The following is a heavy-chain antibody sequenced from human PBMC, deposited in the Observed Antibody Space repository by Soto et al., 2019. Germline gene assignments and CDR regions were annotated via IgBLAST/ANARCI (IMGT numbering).Heavy chain of an antibody. CDR3: AKDRGTQMRLAVWDS. J-gene: IGHJ4*02. Sequence: QVQLVQSGAEVKKPGSSVKVSCEASGGTFSDYAFSWVRQAPGQRLEWMGGIVPIHGMKSYAQNFQGRVTLTAAESARRVYMELSGLTSKDTAVYYCAKDRGTQMRLAVWDSWGQGTQVTVSS. D-gene: IGHD3-16*01. CDR1: GGTFSDYA. CDR2: IVPIHGMK. V-gene: IGHV1-69*01.